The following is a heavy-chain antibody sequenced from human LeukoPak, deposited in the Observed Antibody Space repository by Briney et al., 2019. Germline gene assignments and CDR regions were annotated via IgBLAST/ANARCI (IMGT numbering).Heavy chain of an antibody. J-gene: IGHJ4*02. CDR2: IYYSGST. CDR3: ARHAPQLALIEY. Sequence: SETLSLTCTVSGGSISTYYGNWIRQAPGKGLEWIGNIYYSGSTSYNPSVKSRVTISIDTSKNQFSLKLSSVTAADTAVYYCARHAPQLALIEYWGQGALVTVSS. D-gene: IGHD1-1*01. V-gene: IGHV4-59*04. CDR1: GGSISTYY.